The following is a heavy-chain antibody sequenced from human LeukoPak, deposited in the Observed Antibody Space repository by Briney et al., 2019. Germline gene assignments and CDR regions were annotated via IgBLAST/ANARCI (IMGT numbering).Heavy chain of an antibody. CDR2: IYYSGST. V-gene: IGHV4-61*01. J-gene: IGHJ4*02. Sequence: SETLSLTCTVSGGSVSSGSYYWSWIRQPPGKGLEWIGYIYYSGSTNYNPSLKSRVTISVDTSKNQFSLKLSSVTAADTAVYYCARVSHYYDSSGFDYWGQGTLVPLSS. D-gene: IGHD3-22*01. CDR3: ARVSHYYDSSGFDY. CDR1: GGSVSSGSYY.